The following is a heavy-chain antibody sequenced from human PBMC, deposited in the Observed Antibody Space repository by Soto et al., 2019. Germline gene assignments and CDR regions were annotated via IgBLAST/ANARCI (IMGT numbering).Heavy chain of an antibody. J-gene: IGHJ6*02. CDR2: VIPLFDTA. V-gene: IGHV1-69*01. D-gene: IGHD5-18*01. Sequence: QVQVVQSGAEVKKPGSSVKVSCKVSGGIFTNNAISWVRQAPGQGIEWLGGVIPLFDTAYYAQIFRGRLRISADGAKTTAYMELSGLTSADTAVYFCATGGHNDGYNFYHGMDVCGQGTTVTGS. CDR1: GGIFTNNA. CDR3: ATGGHNDGYNFYHGMDV.